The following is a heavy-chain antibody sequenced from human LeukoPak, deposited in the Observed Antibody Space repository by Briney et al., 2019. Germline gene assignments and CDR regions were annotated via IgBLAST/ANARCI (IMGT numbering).Heavy chain of an antibody. J-gene: IGHJ4*02. D-gene: IGHD2-15*01. CDR1: GGSISSSSYY. Sequence: TSETLSLTCTVSGGSISSSSYYWGWIRQPPGKGLEWIGSIYYSGSTYYNPSLKSRVTISVDTSKNQFSLKLSSVTAADTAVYYCARDGGSGGSPEYWGQGTLVTVSS. CDR3: ARDGGSGGSPEY. CDR2: IYYSGST. V-gene: IGHV4-39*07.